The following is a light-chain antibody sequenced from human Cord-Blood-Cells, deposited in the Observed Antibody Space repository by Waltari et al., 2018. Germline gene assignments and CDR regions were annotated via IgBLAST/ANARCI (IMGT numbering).Light chain of an antibody. CDR3: SSYTSSSTLV. J-gene: IGLJ2*01. Sequence: QSALTQPASVSGSPGQSITISCTGTSSDVGGYNYVSWYQQHPGQVPKLMIYDVSKRASGVSTRFSGSKSGNTASLTISGLQAEDEADYYCSSYTSSSTLVFGGGTKLTVL. V-gene: IGLV2-14*01. CDR1: SSDVGGYNY. CDR2: DVS.